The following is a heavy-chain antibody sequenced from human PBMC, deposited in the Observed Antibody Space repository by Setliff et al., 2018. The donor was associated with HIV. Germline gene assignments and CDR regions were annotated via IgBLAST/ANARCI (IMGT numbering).Heavy chain of an antibody. D-gene: IGHD3-10*01. CDR1: GYSFVSFE. CDR3: ARGLGSMARGRVPYYYYMDV. V-gene: IGHV1-8*02. J-gene: IGHJ6*03. Sequence: ASVKVSCKGFGYSFVSFEINWVRQATGQGLEWMGWMNPKSGNKDYAQKFQGRLTMTRNTSISTVYMELSSLRSEDTAVYYCARGLGSMARGRVPYYYYMDVWGKGTTVTVSS. CDR2: MNPKSGNK.